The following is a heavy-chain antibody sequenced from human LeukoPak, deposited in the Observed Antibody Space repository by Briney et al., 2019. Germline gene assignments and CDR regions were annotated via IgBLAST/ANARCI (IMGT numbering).Heavy chain of an antibody. J-gene: IGHJ6*02. Sequence: SGTLSLTCAVSGGSISSSNWWSWVRQPPGKGLEWIGEIYHSGSTNYNPSLKSRVTISVDKSKNQFSLKLSSVTAADTAVYYCARDVIVVVPAAILPSYCYYYGMDVWGQGTTVTVSS. CDR2: IYHSGST. V-gene: IGHV4-4*02. CDR3: ARDVIVVVPAAILPSYCYYYGMDV. CDR1: GGSISSSNW. D-gene: IGHD2-2*01.